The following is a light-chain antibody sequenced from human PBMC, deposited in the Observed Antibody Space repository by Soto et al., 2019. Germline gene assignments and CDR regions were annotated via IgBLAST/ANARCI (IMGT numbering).Light chain of an antibody. Sequence: QSVLTQPASVSGSPGHSITISRSGTSSDVGGYNYVSWYQQHPGKAPKLMISDVSNRPSGVSNRFSGSKSGNTASLTISGLQAEDDADYYCTSYTISSLLPYVFGPGTKVTVL. V-gene: IGLV2-14*01. J-gene: IGLJ1*01. CDR3: TSYTISSLLPYV. CDR1: SSDVGGYNY. CDR2: DVS.